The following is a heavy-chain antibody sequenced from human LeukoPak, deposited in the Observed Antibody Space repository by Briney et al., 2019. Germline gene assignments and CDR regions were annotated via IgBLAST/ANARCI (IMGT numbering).Heavy chain of an antibody. V-gene: IGHV3-23*01. CDR1: GFPFSRYA. J-gene: IGHJ4*02. D-gene: IGHD2-15*01. Sequence: GGSLTLSCAASGFPFSRYAKSWARHAPGKGLEWVSAISGSCGSDYVADCVKGWFNISRDNSKHTLYLQMDSLRAEDTCVYYCAKDPCLAAASYYFDYWGQGTLVTVSS. CDR3: AKDPCLAAASYYFDY. CDR2: ISGSCGSD.